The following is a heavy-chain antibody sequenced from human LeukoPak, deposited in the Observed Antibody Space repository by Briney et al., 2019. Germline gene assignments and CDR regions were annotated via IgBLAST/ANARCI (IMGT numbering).Heavy chain of an antibody. CDR1: GFTFTDSY. D-gene: IGHD3-10*01. CDR2: INWNGYST. V-gene: IGHV3-20*04. CDR3: ARAYGSGNYLYSMDV. J-gene: IGHJ6*03. Sequence: GGSLRLSCAATGFTFTDSYMTWVRQAPGKGLEWVSGINWNGYSTGYADSVKGRFTISRDNAKNSLYLQMNSLRGEDTALYYCARAYGSGNYLYSMDVWGKGTTVTVSS.